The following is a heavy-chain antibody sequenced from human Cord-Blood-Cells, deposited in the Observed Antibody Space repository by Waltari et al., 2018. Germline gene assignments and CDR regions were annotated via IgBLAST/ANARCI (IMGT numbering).Heavy chain of an antibody. D-gene: IGHD2-15*01. CDR2: INHSGST. CDR1: GGSFSGDY. Sequence: QVQLQQWGAGLLKPSETLSLTCAVYGGSFSGDYWSWIRQPPGKGLEWIGEINHSGSTNYNPSLKSRVTISVDTSKNQFSLKLSSVTAADTAVYYCARRGGGKVDYWGQGTLVTVSS. V-gene: IGHV4-34*01. J-gene: IGHJ4*02. CDR3: ARRGGGKVDY.